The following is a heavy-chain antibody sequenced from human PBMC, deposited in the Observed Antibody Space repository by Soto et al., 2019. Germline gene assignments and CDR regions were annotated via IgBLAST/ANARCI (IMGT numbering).Heavy chain of an antibody. V-gene: IGHV4-59*12. CDR3: ASLGGIAVAGSDY. J-gene: IGHJ4*02. CDR1: GGSISSYY. Sequence: PSETLSLTCTVSGGSISSYYWSWIRQPPGKGLEWIGYIYYSGSTNYNPPLKSRVTISVDTSKNQFSLKLSSLTAADTAVYYCASLGGIAVAGSDYWGQGTLVTVSS. D-gene: IGHD6-19*01. CDR2: IYYSGST.